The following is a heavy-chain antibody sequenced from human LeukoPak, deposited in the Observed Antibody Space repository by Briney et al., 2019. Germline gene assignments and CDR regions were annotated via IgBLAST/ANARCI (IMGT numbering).Heavy chain of an antibody. CDR2: IYYSGTT. CDR3: ARRGSGSGGDFDY. J-gene: IGHJ4*02. V-gene: IGHV4-39*01. D-gene: IGHD2-15*01. Sequence: KPSETLSLTCIVSGGSISASTYYWGWIRQPPGKGLEWIATIYYSGTTYYNPSLKSRVTISVDTSKNQFALNLSSVTAADTAVYYCARRGSGSGGDFDYWGQGTLVTVSS. CDR1: GGSISASTYY.